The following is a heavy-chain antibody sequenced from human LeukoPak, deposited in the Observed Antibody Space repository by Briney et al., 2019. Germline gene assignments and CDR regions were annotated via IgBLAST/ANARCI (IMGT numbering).Heavy chain of an antibody. Sequence: GGSLRLSCAASGFTFSSYAMHWVRQAPGKGLEWVAVISYDGSNKYYADSVKGRFTISRDNSKNTLYLQMNSLRAEDTAVYYCARGGRKQWLAPPYWGQGTLVTVSS. CDR1: GFTFSSYA. V-gene: IGHV3-30-3*01. J-gene: IGHJ4*02. D-gene: IGHD6-19*01. CDR2: ISYDGSNK. CDR3: ARGGRKQWLAPPY.